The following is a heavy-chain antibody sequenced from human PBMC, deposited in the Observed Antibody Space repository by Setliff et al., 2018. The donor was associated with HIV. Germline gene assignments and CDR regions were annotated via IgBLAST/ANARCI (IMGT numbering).Heavy chain of an antibody. CDR2: TSYDGSKT. V-gene: IGHV3-30*04. D-gene: IGHD6-13*01. CDR3: ARDPSTNIASNYWASNWFDP. J-gene: IGHJ5*02. Sequence: LRLSCAASGFAFSSHPMHWVRQAPGRGLEWVALTSYDGSKTFYTDSVKGRFTISRDNSKSTLYLQMDSLRPEDTAVYYCARDPSTNIASNYWASNWFDPWGQGTLVTVSS. CDR1: GFAFSSHP.